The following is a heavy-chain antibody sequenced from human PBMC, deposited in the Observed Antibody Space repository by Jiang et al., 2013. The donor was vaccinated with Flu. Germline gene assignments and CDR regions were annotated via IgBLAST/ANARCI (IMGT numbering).Heavy chain of an antibody. CDR2: IYSGGST. D-gene: IGHD6-13*01. CDR3: ASPVKTLAAAGTRHPFDI. Sequence: VQLLESGGGLIQPGGSLRLSCAASGFTVNSNYMIWVRQAPGKGLQWVSIIYSGGSTYYADSVKGRFTISRDNSKNTLYLQMNSLRAEDTAVYYCASPVKTLAAAGTRHPFDIWGQGTTVTVSS. J-gene: IGHJ3*02. V-gene: IGHV3-53*01. CDR1: GFTVNSNY.